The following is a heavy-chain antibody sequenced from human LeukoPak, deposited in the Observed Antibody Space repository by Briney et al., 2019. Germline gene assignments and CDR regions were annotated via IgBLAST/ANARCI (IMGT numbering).Heavy chain of an antibody. Sequence: SETLSLTCTVSGGSISSYYWSWIRQPPGKGLEWIGYIYYSGSTNYNPSLKSRVTISVDTSKNQFSLKLSSVTAADTAVYYCARGFRGGWGYYYYYYMDVWGKGTTVTVSS. D-gene: IGHD3-10*01. J-gene: IGHJ6*03. CDR2: IYYSGST. CDR3: ARGFRGGWGYYYYYYMDV. V-gene: IGHV4-59*01. CDR1: GGSISSYY.